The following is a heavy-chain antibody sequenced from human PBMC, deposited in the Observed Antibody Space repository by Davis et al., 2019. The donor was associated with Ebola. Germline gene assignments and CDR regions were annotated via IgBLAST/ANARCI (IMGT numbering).Heavy chain of an antibody. CDR1: GFTFSSSA. J-gene: IGHJ4*02. D-gene: IGHD5-18*01. Sequence: PGGSLRLSCAASGFTFSSSAMHWVRQAPGKGLEWVAAISFDESDKFYADSVKGRFTISRDNAKNSLYLQMNTLRVEDTAIYYCVPGTWIRGQGTLVTVSS. CDR3: VPGTWI. CDR2: ISFDESDK. V-gene: IGHV3-30-3*01.